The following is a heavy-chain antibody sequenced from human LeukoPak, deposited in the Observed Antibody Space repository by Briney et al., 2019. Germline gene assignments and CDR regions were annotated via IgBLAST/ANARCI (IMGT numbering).Heavy chain of an antibody. CDR3: ARDPIRDDAFDI. CDR1: GFTFSSYS. V-gene: IGHV3-21*01. D-gene: IGHD3-10*01. Sequence: GGSLRLSCAASGFTFSSYSMNWVRQAPGNGLEWVSSISSSSSYIYYADSVKGRFTISRDNAKNSLYLQMNSLRAEDTAVYYCARDPIRDDAFDIWGQGTMVTVSS. J-gene: IGHJ3*02. CDR2: ISSSSSYI.